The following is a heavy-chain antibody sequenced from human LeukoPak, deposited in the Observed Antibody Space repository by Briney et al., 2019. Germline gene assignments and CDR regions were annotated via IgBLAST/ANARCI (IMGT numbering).Heavy chain of an antibody. CDR1: GFTFSSYA. J-gene: IGHJ4*02. V-gene: IGHV3-23*01. Sequence: PGGSLRLSCAASGFTFSSYAKRWVRQAPGKGLEWVSAISGSGGSTYYADSVKGRFTISRDNSKNTLHLQMNSLRAEDMAVYYCALVGATTSHYWGQGTLVTVSS. CDR2: ISGSGGST. CDR3: ALVGATTSHY. D-gene: IGHD1-26*01.